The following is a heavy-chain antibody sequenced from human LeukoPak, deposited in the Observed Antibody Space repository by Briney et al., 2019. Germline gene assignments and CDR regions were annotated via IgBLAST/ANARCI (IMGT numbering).Heavy chain of an antibody. J-gene: IGHJ6*03. CDR1: GFTFSSYS. CDR3: ARDDEYSYGPYYYYYYMDV. D-gene: IGHD5-18*01. Sequence: GGSLRLSCAASGFTFSSYSMNWVRQAPGKGLEWVSYISSSSSTIYYADSVKGRFTISRDNAKNSLYLQMNSLRAEDTAVYYCARDDEYSYGPYYYYYYMDVWGKGTTVTVSS. CDR2: ISSSSSTI. V-gene: IGHV3-48*01.